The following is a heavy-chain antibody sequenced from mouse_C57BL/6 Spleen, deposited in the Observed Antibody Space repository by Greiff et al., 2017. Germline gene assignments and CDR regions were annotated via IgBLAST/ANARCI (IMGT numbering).Heavy chain of an antibody. J-gene: IGHJ1*03. CDR3: AREGTGTYWYFDV. Sequence: EVQLQQSGPVLVKPGASVKMSCKASGYTFTDYYMNWVKQSHGKSLEWIGVINPYNGGTSYNQKFKGKATLTVDKSSSTAYMELNSLTSEDSAVYDCAREGTGTYWYFDVWGTGTTVTVSS. CDR2: INPYNGGT. V-gene: IGHV1-19*01. D-gene: IGHD4-1*01. CDR1: GYTFTDYY.